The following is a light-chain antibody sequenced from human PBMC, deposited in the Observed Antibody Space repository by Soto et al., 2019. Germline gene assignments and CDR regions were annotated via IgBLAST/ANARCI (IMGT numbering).Light chain of an antibody. CDR1: QSVSSY. CDR3: QQYDNWPRT. Sequence: EIVLTQSPATLSLSPGERATLSCRASQSVSSYLAWYQQKPGQAPRLLMYGASTRATGIPARFSGSGSGTEFTLTISSLQSEDFAVYYCQQYDNWPRTLGQGTKVDIK. CDR2: GAS. J-gene: IGKJ1*01. V-gene: IGKV3-15*01.